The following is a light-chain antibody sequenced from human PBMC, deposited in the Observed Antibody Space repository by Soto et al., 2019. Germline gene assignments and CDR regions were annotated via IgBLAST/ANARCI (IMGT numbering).Light chain of an antibody. CDR3: QAWDSSTVV. CDR2: QDS. Sequence: SSELTQPPSVSVSPGQTASITCSGDKLGDKYACWYQQKPGQSPVLVIYQDSKRPSGIPERFSGSNSGNTATLTISGTQAMDEADYYCQAWDSSTVVLVGGTKLTVL. J-gene: IGLJ2*01. V-gene: IGLV3-1*01. CDR1: KLGDKY.